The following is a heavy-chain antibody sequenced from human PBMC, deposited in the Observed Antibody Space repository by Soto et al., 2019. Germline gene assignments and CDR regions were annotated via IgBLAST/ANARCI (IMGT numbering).Heavy chain of an antibody. CDR2: ISSSGGST. CDR3: AKAEGSFSSRRYFDY. D-gene: IGHD1-26*01. CDR1: RFTFSTYA. Sequence: GGSLRLSCAASRFTFSTYAMNWVRQAPGKGLEWVSAISSSGGSTFYADSVKGRFTISRDNSKNTLYLKMNSLRAEDTAVYYCAKAEGSFSSRRYFDYWGQGSLVTVSS. J-gene: IGHJ4*02. V-gene: IGHV3-23*01.